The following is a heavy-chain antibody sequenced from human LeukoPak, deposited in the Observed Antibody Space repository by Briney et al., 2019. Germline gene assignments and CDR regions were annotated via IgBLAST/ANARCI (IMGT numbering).Heavy chain of an antibody. J-gene: IGHJ4*02. D-gene: IGHD3-22*01. V-gene: IGHV1-18*01. CDR3: ARGFTYYYDSSGYPILGY. Sequence: ASVKVPCKASGYSFTSYGTTWVRQAPGQGLEWMGWISAYNGNTNYAQKLQDRVTMTTDTPTSTAYMELRSLRSDDTAVYYCARGFTYYYDSSGYPILGYWGQGTLVTVSS. CDR2: ISAYNGNT. CDR1: GYSFTSYG.